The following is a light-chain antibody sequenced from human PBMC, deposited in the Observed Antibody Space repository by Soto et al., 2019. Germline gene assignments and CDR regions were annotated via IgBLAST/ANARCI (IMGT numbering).Light chain of an antibody. CDR1: QSVDSN. J-gene: IGKJ3*01. CDR2: GAS. Sequence: DIVMTQSPATLSVSPGERATLSCRASQSVDSNLAWYQQKPGQAPRLLIYGASTRAATTPASFSGSGSGTEFTLTISSLQSEDFAVYYCQQYNDWPFTFGPGTKVDIK. CDR3: QQYNDWPFT. V-gene: IGKV3D-15*01.